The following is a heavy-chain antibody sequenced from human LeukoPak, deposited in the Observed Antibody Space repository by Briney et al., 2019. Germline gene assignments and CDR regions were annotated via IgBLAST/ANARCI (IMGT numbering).Heavy chain of an antibody. D-gene: IGHD6-19*01. J-gene: IGHJ4*02. V-gene: IGHV3-23*01. CDR3: AKDKGIAVAGTVFDY. Sequence: GGSLRLSCAASGFTFSSSAMSWVRQAPGKGLEWVSAISNNGGYTYYADSVQGRFTISRDNSKSTLCLQMNSLRAEDTAVYYCAKDKGIAVAGTVFDYWGQGTLVTVSS. CDR2: ISNNGGYT. CDR1: GFTFSSSA.